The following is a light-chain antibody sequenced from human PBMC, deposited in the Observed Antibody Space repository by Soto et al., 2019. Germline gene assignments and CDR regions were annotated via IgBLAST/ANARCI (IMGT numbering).Light chain of an antibody. V-gene: IGKV3D-15*01. CDR3: QQYNNWPRVT. CDR2: GAS. CDR1: QSVSSN. Sequence: EIVMTQSPATLSVSPGERATLSCRASQSVSSNLAWYQQKPGQAPRLLIYGASSRATGIPDRFSGSGSGTEFTLTISSLQSEDFAVYYCQQYNNWPRVTFGQGTRLEI. J-gene: IGKJ5*01.